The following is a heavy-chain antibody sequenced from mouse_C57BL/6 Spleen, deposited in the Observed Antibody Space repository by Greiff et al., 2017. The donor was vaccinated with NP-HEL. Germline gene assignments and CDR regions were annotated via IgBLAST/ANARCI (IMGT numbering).Heavy chain of an antibody. CDR3: ALYYSNYVGFAY. Sequence: QVQLKQPGAELVRPGSSVKLSCKASGYTFTSYWMHWVKQRPIQGLEWIGNIDPSDSETHYNQKFKDKATLTVDKSSSTAYMQLSSLTSEDSAVYYCALYYSNYVGFAYWGQGTLVTVSA. J-gene: IGHJ3*01. V-gene: IGHV1-52*01. D-gene: IGHD2-5*01. CDR1: GYTFTSYW. CDR2: IDPSDSET.